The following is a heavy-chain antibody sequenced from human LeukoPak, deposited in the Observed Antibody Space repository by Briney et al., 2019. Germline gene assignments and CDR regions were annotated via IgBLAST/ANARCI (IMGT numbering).Heavy chain of an antibody. J-gene: IGHJ4*02. D-gene: IGHD3-9*01. CDR3: ARSERGRYFDWLFNY. V-gene: IGHV3-7*04. Sequence: TGRSLRLSCAASGFTFSNYWMSWVRQAPGKGLEWVANIKQDGSEKYYVDSVKGRFTISRDNAKNSLYLQMNSLRAEDTAVYYCARSERGRYFDWLFNYWGQGTLVTVSS. CDR2: IKQDGSEK. CDR1: GFTFSNYW.